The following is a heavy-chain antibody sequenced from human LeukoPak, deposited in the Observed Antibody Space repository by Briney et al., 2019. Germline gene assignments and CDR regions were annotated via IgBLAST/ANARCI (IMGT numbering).Heavy chain of an antibody. V-gene: IGHV3-53*01. CDR3: APGGPAFGVFNI. Sequence: GGSLRLSCAPSGFNVSNNYMTWVRQAPGKGLEWVSIIYVGGNTYYADSVKGRFTISRDSSKNTLYLRMNSLRVEETAVYYCAPGGPAFGVFNIWAKETWVTVSS. J-gene: IGHJ3*02. D-gene: IGHD2-8*01. CDR2: IYVGGNT. CDR1: GFNVSNNY.